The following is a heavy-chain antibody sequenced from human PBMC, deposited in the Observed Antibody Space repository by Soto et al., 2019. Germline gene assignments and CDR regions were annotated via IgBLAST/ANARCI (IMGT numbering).Heavy chain of an antibody. CDR3: ASQGSGRVYYFDY. V-gene: IGHV4-31*03. Sequence: QVQLQESGPGLVKPSQTLSLTCTVSGGSISSGGYYWSWIRQHPGKGLEWIGYIYYSGSTYYNPSLQSRVIISIDTSKNQFSLKLSSVTAADTAVYYCASQGSGRVYYFDYWGQGTLVTVSS. CDR1: GGSISSGGYY. J-gene: IGHJ4*02. CDR2: IYYSGST. D-gene: IGHD1-26*01.